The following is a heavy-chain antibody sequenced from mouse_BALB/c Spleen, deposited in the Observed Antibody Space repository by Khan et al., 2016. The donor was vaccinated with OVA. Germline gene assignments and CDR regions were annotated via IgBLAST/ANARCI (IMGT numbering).Heavy chain of an antibody. V-gene: IGHV14-3*02. CDR1: GFNIKDNY. D-gene: IGHD1-1*01. CDR2: IDPANGNT. J-gene: IGHJ2*01. CDR3: STYYYGSSRYFDY. Sequence: EVQLQESGAELVKPGASVKLSCTLSGFNIKDNYMHWVKQRPEQGLEWIGRIDPANGNTKYDPKFQGKATITADKSSNTAYLQLSSLTTEDTAVDSVSTYYYGSSRYFDYWGQGTTLTVSS.